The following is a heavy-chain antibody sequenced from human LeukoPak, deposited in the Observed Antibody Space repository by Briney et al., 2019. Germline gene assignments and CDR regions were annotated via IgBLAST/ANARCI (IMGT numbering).Heavy chain of an antibody. CDR3: ARDQGGDYGDYRFDY. CDR1: XFXXSSXG. CDR2: IWYDGSNK. D-gene: IGHD4-17*01. Sequence: SLXLSCAASXFXXSSXGMHWVRQXPGKGXEWVAVIWYDGSNKYYADSVKGRFTISRDNSKNTLYLQMNSLRAEDTAVYYCARDQGGDYGDYRFDYWGQGTLVTVSS. J-gene: IGHJ4*02. V-gene: IGHV3-33*01.